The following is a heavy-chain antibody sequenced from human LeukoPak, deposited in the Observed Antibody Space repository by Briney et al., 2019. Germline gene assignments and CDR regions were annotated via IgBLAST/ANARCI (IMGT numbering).Heavy chain of an antibody. CDR1: GGSISSYD. CDR2: TYTSGST. CDR3: ARDRVGQQLVGRKNNYYYMDV. Sequence: SETLSLTCTFSGGSISSYDWSWIRQPAGKGLEWIGRTYTSGSTNYNSSLKSRVTMSVDMSKNQFSLKLSSMIAADTAVYYCARDRVGQQLVGRKNNYYYMDVWGKGTTVTISS. V-gene: IGHV4-4*07. J-gene: IGHJ6*03. D-gene: IGHD6-13*01.